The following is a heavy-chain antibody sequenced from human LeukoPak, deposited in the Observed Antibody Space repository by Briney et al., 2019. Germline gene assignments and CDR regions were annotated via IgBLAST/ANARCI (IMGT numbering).Heavy chain of an antibody. D-gene: IGHD3-3*01. V-gene: IGHV4-61*01. CDR3: ARVSGNYDFWSGYYQYYFDY. CDR1: GASVSSASY. J-gene: IGHJ4*02. Sequence: SETLSLTCTVSGASVSSASYWTWIRQPPGKGVEWIAHIYNGVNTNYNPSLKSRVTISVDTSESQFSLRLNSVTAADTAVYYRARVSGNYDFWSGYYQYYFDYWGQGTLVTVSS. CDR2: IYNGVNT.